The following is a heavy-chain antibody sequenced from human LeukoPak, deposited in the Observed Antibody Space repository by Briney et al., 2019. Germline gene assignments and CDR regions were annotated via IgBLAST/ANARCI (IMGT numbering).Heavy chain of an antibody. CDR1: GFTFSSYA. CDR3: AKEPDGYSSSWYSGGYYFDY. Sequence: PGGSLRLSCAASGFTFSSYAMSWVRQAPGKGLEWVSAISGSGGSTYYADSVKGRFTISRDNSKNTLYLQMNSLRAEDTAVYYCAKEPDGYSSSWYSGGYYFDYWGQGTLVTVSS. CDR2: ISGSGGST. D-gene: IGHD6-13*01. J-gene: IGHJ4*02. V-gene: IGHV3-23*01.